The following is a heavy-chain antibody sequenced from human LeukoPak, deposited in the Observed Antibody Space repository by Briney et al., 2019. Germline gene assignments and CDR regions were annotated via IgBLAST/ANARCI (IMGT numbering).Heavy chain of an antibody. CDR2: INPGGSSI. V-gene: IGHV3-74*01. J-gene: IGHJ4*02. Sequence: SGGSLRLSCAASGFTFSSYWMHWVRQVPGKGLVWVARINPGGSSITYADSVKGRFTLSRDNAKNTLYLQMDSLRAEDTGVYYCARSNQADDYWGQGTLVTVSS. D-gene: IGHD1-14*01. CDR3: ARSNQADDY. CDR1: GFTFSSYW.